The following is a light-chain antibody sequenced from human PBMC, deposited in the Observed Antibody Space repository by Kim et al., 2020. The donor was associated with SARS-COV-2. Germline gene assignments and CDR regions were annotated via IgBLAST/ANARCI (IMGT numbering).Light chain of an antibody. CDR3: STRDSSSNHLV. Sequence: ALGQKGKITCQGDGLRRFYAGRYQQKPGRDPVLLIDDKNNRPSGRPHGFYGATSASKASLTITGAQPEEEADYYYSTRDSSSNHLVFGGGTKVTVL. J-gene: IGLJ3*02. CDR1: GLRRFY. V-gene: IGLV3-19*01. CDR2: DKN.